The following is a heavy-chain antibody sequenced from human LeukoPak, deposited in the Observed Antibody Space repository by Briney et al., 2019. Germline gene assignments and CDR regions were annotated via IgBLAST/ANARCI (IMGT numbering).Heavy chain of an antibody. CDR2: VRYDGSNK. CDR3: AKGGFGEDYSYYMDV. J-gene: IGHJ6*03. CDR1: GFTFSRYG. V-gene: IGHV3-33*06. Sequence: PGRSLRLSCAASGFTFSRYGMHWVRQAPGKGLEWVAVVRYDGSNKYYADSVKGRFTISRDNSKNTLYLQMNSLRAEDTAVFYCAKGGFGEDYSYYMDVWGKGTTVTVSS. D-gene: IGHD3-10*01.